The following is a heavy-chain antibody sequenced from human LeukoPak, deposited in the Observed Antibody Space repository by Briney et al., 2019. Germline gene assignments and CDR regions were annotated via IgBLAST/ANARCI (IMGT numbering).Heavy chain of an antibody. V-gene: IGHV3-23*01. Sequence: GGSLRLSCAASGFTFSTYALIWVRQAPGKGLEWVSAISVTGGSTFYADSVRGRLTISRDNSKNTLYLQMSSLRAEDTAVYYCARASSGSCRLDYWGQGTLVTVSS. CDR3: ARASSGSCRLDY. J-gene: IGHJ4*02. CDR1: GFTFSTYA. CDR2: ISVTGGST. D-gene: IGHD1-26*01.